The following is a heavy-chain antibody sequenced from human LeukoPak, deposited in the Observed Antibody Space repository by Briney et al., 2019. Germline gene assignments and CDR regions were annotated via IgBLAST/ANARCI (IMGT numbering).Heavy chain of an antibody. D-gene: IGHD3-10*01. CDR3: ARDSMVLGVIRQFYYGMDV. Sequence: PGGSLRLSCAASGFTFSSYWMRWVRQAPGKGLVWVSRINSSGSCTNYADSVKGRFTISRDNAKNTLYLQMKSLRAEDTAVYYCARDSMVLGVIRQFYYGMDVWGKGNTLTVSS. CDR2: INSSGSCT. V-gene: IGHV3-74*01. J-gene: IGHJ6*01. CDR1: GFTFSSYW.